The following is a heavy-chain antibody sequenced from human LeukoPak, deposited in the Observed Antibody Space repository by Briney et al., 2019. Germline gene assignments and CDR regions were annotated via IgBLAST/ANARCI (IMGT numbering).Heavy chain of an antibody. Sequence: GGSLRLSCAASGFTFSSYAMHWVRQAPGKGLEWVAVISYDGSDKYYAHSVKGRFTISRDNSKNTLYLQMNSLRAEDTAVYSCARDVDSGAGSYYFDYWGQGTLVTVSS. J-gene: IGHJ4*02. CDR3: ARDVDSGAGSYYFDY. V-gene: IGHV3-30*04. CDR2: ISYDGSDK. D-gene: IGHD3-10*01. CDR1: GFTFSSYA.